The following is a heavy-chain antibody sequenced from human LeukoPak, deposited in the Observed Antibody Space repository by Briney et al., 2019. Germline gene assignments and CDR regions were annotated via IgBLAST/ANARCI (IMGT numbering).Heavy chain of an antibody. CDR1: GYTFTGYD. CDR3: AKGSGSYGQDLYY. V-gene: IGHV1-8*01. J-gene: IGHJ4*02. D-gene: IGHD3-22*01. CDR2: MNPNSGNT. Sequence: EASVKVSCKASGYTFTGYDINWVRQATGQGLEWMGWMNPNSGNTGYAQKFQGRVTMTRNTSISTAYMELSSLRSEDTAVYYCAKGSGSYGQDLYYWGQGTLVTVSS.